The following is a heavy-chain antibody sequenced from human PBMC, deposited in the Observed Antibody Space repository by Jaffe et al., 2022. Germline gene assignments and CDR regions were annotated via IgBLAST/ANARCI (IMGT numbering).Heavy chain of an antibody. V-gene: IGHV3-7*01. CDR2: IKQDGSEK. J-gene: IGHJ3*02. Sequence: EVQLVESGGGLVQPGGSLRLSCAASGFTFSSYWMSWVRQAPGKGLEWVANIKQDGSEKYYVDSVKGRFTISRDNAKNSLYLQMNSLRAEDTAVYYCARARHLKYYDILTGYIEEPDAFDIWGQGTMVTVSS. D-gene: IGHD3-9*01. CDR3: ARARHLKYYDILTGYIEEPDAFDI. CDR1: GFTFSSYW.